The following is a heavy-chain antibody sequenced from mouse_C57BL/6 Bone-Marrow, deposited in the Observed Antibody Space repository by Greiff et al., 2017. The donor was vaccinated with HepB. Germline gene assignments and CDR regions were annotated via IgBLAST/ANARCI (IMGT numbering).Heavy chain of an antibody. V-gene: IGHV1-55*01. CDR1: GYTFTSYW. Sequence: QVHVKQPGAELVKPGASVKMSCKASGYTFTSYWITWVKQRPGQGLEWIGDIYPGSGSTNYNEKFKSKATLTVDTSSSTAYMQLSSLTSEDSAFYYCAREDYYGSSYGYWGQGTTLTVSS. CDR3: AREDYYGSSYGY. CDR2: IYPGSGST. D-gene: IGHD1-1*01. J-gene: IGHJ2*01.